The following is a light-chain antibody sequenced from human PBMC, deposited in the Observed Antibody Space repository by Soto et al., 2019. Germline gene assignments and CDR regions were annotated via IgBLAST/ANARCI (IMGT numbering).Light chain of an antibody. CDR2: GAS. Sequence: ENVLTQSPGTLSLSPGERATLSCSASQSVSSSYLAWYQQKPGQAPRLLIYGASSRATGIPDRFSGSGSGTDFTLTISRLEPEDFAVYYCQQYGRSPCKIGQGTKVEIK. J-gene: IGKJ1*01. V-gene: IGKV3-20*01. CDR3: QQYGRSPCK. CDR1: QSVSSSY.